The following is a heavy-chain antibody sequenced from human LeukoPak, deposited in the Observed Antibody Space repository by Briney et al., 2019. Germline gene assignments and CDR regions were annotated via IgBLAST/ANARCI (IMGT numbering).Heavy chain of an antibody. V-gene: IGHV3-7*01. CDR3: ARDGHNWNDFDS. CDR2: IKEDGSDK. Sequence: GGSLRLSCAASGFTFRSYWMSWVRQAPGKGLEWVADIKEDGSDKYYVDSVKGRFTVSRDNAKNSLYLQMNSLRADDTAVYYCARDGHNWNDFDSWGQGTLVTVSS. J-gene: IGHJ4*02. CDR1: GFTFRSYW. D-gene: IGHD1-1*01.